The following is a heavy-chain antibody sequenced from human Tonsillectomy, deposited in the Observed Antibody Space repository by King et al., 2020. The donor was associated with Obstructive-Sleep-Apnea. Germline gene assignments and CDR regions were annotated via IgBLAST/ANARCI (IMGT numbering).Heavy chain of an antibody. J-gene: IGHJ5*02. D-gene: IGHD2-15*01. Sequence: VQLVQSGADVKKPGESLKISCKGFGYSFTRYWIGWVRQMPGKDLEGMGIIYPGDSDTRYSPSFHGQVTISSDKSISPAYPQGSSLKASDTAMYYCARRGGGGRIPPRGVWFDPWGQGTLVTVSS. V-gene: IGHV5-51*01. CDR1: GYSFTRYW. CDR2: IYPGDSDT. CDR3: ARRGGGGRIPPRGVWFDP.